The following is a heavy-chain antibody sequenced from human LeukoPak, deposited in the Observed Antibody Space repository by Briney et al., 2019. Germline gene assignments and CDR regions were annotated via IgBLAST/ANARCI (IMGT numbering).Heavy chain of an antibody. CDR3: ARSRGTMVRGVIKSYYYYGMDV. J-gene: IGHJ6*02. V-gene: IGHV1-2*02. CDR2: INPNSGGT. D-gene: IGHD3-10*01. CDR1: GYTFTGYY. Sequence: ASVKVSCKASGYTFTGYYMHWVRQAPGQGLKWMGWINPNSGGTNYAQKFQGRVTMTRDTSISTAYMELSRLRSDDTAVYYCARSRGTMVRGVIKSYYYYGMDVWGQGTTVTVSS.